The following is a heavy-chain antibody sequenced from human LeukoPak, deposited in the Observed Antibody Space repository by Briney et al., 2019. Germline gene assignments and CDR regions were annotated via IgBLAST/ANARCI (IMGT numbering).Heavy chain of an antibody. Sequence: GGSLRLFCAASGFTLSDYYMSWFRLAPGKGLEWVSYSSSSGSTIYYADSVKGRFAISRDNAKNSLYLQMNSLRAEDTAVYYCARRRDFIDYWGQGTLVTVSS. CDR2: SSSSGSTI. CDR1: GFTLSDYY. V-gene: IGHV3-11*01. CDR3: ARRRDFIDY. J-gene: IGHJ4*02. D-gene: IGHD3/OR15-3a*01.